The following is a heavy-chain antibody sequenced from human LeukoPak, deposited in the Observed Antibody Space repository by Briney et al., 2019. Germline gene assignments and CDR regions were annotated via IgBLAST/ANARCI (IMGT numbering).Heavy chain of an antibody. CDR2: INPNSGGT. CDR1: GYTFISYY. Sequence: ASVKVSCKASGYTFISYYMHWVRQAPGQGLEWMGWINPNSGGTNYAQKFQGRVTMTRDTSISTAYMELSRLRSDDTAVYYCARDPPRVVVPAAKGTSGYWGQGTLVTVSS. CDR3: ARDPPRVVVPAAKGTSGY. V-gene: IGHV1-2*02. D-gene: IGHD2-2*01. J-gene: IGHJ4*02.